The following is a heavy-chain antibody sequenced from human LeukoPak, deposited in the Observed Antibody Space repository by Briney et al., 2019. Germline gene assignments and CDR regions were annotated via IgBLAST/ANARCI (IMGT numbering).Heavy chain of an antibody. CDR2: IYYSGST. Sequence: YPSETLSLTCTVSGDSISTYYWSWIRQPPGKGLEWIGYIYYSGSTNYNPSLKSRITISVDTSKNQFSLKLSSVTAADTAVYYCARGYSSSWHLNWFDPWGQGTLVTVSS. J-gene: IGHJ5*02. D-gene: IGHD6-13*01. CDR3: ARGYSSSWHLNWFDP. CDR1: GDSISTYY. V-gene: IGHV4-59*08.